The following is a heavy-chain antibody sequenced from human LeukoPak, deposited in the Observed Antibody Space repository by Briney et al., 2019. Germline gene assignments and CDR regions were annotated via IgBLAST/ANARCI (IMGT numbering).Heavy chain of an antibody. CDR1: GFTFSSYS. D-gene: IGHD3-9*01. J-gene: IGHJ4*02. Sequence: GGSLRLFCAASGFTFSSYSMNWVRQAPGRGLEWVSSISSSSSYIYYADSVKGRFTISRDNAKNSLYLQMNSLRAEDTAVYYCARDYDILTVFDYWGQGTLVTVSS. CDR3: ARDYDILTVFDY. CDR2: ISSSSSYI. V-gene: IGHV3-21*01.